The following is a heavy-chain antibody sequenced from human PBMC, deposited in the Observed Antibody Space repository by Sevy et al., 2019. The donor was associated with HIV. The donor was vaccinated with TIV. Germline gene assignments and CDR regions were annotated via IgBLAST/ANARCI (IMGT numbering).Heavy chain of an antibody. D-gene: IGHD4-4*01. CDR2: IYTSGST. J-gene: IGHJ4*02. CDR1: GGSISSYY. V-gene: IGHV4-4*07. Sequence: SETLSLTCTVSGGSISSYYWSWIRQPAGKGLEWIGRIYTSGSTNYNPSLKSRVTMSVDTSKNQFSLKLSSVTAADTAVYYCARDSGGLQAPVQPQFDYWGQGTLVTVSS. CDR3: ARDSGGLQAPVQPQFDY.